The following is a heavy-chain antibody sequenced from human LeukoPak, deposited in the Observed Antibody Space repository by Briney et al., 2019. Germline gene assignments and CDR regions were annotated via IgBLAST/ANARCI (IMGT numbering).Heavy chain of an antibody. J-gene: IGHJ4*02. CDR3: ARDAAAAGTVNFDY. Sequence: PGAALRLSCAASGLTFSSYGMHWVRQAPGKGLEWVAVIWYDGSNKYYADSVKGRFTISRDNSKNTLYLQMNSLRAEDTAVYYCARDAAAAGTVNFDYWGQGTLVTVSS. CDR2: IWYDGSNK. D-gene: IGHD6-13*01. CDR1: GLTFSSYG. V-gene: IGHV3-33*08.